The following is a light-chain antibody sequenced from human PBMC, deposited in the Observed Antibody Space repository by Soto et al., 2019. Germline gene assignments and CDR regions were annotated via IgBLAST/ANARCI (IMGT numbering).Light chain of an antibody. V-gene: IGKV1-5*01. J-gene: IGKJ3*01. CDR3: HHYNSYSPP. Sequence: DIQMTQSPSTLSASVGDRVTITCRASQSISGWLAWYQQKPGKSPQLLFFDASSLESGVPSRFSGSVSGTEFTLTIRSLQPDDFATYSSHHYNSYSPPFGPGPNVDIK. CDR2: DAS. CDR1: QSISGW.